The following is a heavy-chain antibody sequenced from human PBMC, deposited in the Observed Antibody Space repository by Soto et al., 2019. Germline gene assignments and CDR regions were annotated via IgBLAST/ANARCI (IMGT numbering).Heavy chain of an antibody. CDR2: INPSGGST. CDR3: ARGSLYYDILTGYSTFDY. J-gene: IGHJ4*02. V-gene: IGHV1-46*01. D-gene: IGHD3-9*01. CDR1: GYTFTSYY. Sequence: GASVKVSCKAPGYTFTSYYMHWVRQAPGQGLEWMGIINPSGGSTSYAQKFQGRVTMTRDTSTSTVYMELSSLRSEDTAVYYCARGSLYYDILTGYSTFDYWGQGTLVTVSS.